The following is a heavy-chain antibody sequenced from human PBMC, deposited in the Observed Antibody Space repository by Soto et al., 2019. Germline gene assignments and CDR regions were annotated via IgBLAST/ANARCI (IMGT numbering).Heavy chain of an antibody. J-gene: IGHJ5*02. CDR2: IYSSVNT. V-gene: IGHV4-4*07. CDR1: GGTISGYY. CDR3: ARGKRFYEWLEH. D-gene: IGHD3-3*01. Sequence: SETLSLTFSVSGGTISGYYWTLILQPAVKGLEWIGRIYSSVNTKYNPSLQSRVTMSLDTSNNQFSLRLTSVTAADTAVYYCARGKRFYEWLEHWGQGTLVTVSS.